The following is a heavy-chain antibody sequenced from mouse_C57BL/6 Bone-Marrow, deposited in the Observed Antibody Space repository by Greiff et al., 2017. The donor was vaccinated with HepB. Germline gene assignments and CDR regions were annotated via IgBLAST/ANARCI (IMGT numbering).Heavy chain of an antibody. D-gene: IGHD2-4*01. CDR3: ARRGIYYDDVDY. V-gene: IGHV1-18*01. Sequence: EVQLQQSGPELVKPGASVKIPCKASGYTFTDYKMDWVKQSHGKGLEWIGDINPNSGGTIYNQKFKGKATLTVDKSSSTAYMELRSLTSEDTAVYYCARRGIYYDDVDYWGQGTTLTVSS. J-gene: IGHJ2*01. CDR2: INPNSGGT. CDR1: GYTFTDYK.